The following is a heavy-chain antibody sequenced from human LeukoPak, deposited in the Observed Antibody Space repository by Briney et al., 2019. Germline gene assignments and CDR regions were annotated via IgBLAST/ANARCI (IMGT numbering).Heavy chain of an antibody. Sequence: PSETLSLTCTVSGDSISSYYWSWIRQPAGKGLEWIGRIYTSGSTNYNPSLKSRVTMSVDTSKNQFSLKLSSVTAADTAVYYCARLRHDSSGYYHFDYWGQGTLVTVSS. CDR3: ARLRHDSSGYYHFDY. CDR2: IYTSGST. CDR1: GDSISSYY. D-gene: IGHD3-22*01. V-gene: IGHV4-4*07. J-gene: IGHJ4*02.